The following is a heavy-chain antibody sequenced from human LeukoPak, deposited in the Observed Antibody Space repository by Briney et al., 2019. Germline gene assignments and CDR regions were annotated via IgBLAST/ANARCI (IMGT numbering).Heavy chain of an antibody. CDR3: ARAQAWDASDPNWFDP. D-gene: IGHD1-26*01. CDR2: INPSGGST. J-gene: IGHJ5*02. CDR1: GYTFTSYY. Sequence: GASVKVSCKASGYTFTSYYMHWVRQAPGQGLEWMGIINPSGGSTSCAQKFQGRVTMIRDTSTSTVYMELSSLRSEDTAVYYCARAQAWDASDPNWFDPWGQGSLVIVSS. V-gene: IGHV1-46*01.